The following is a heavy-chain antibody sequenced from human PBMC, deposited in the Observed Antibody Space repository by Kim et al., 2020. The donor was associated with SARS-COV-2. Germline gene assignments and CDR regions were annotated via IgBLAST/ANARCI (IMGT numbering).Heavy chain of an antibody. V-gene: IGHV4-59*13. CDR1: GDSISSYY. J-gene: IGHJ4*02. Sequence: SETLSLTCTVSGDSISSYYWSWIRQPPGKGLEWIGYIYYSGSTNYNPSLKNRVTISIETSKNQFSLKLSSVTAADTAVYYCARDAPNSSGYYLLDYWGQGIVVAVS. CDR3: ARDAPNSSGYYLLDY. D-gene: IGHD3-22*01. CDR2: IYYSGST.